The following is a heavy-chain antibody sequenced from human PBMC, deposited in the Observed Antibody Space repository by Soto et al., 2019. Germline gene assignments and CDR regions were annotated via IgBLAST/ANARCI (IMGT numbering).Heavy chain of an antibody. D-gene: IGHD5-12*01. CDR2: IYYSGST. CDR3: ASTRWLQFNYFDY. CDR1: GGSISSSSYY. J-gene: IGHJ4*02. Sequence: PSETLSLTCTVSGGSISSSSYYWGWIRQPPGKGLELIGSIYYSGSTYYNPSLKSRVTISVDTSKNQFSLKLSSVTASDTAVYYCASTRWLQFNYFDYWGQGTLVTVSS. V-gene: IGHV4-39*01.